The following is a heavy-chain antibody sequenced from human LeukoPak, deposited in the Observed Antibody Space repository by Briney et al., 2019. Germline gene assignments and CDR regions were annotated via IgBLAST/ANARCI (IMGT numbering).Heavy chain of an antibody. CDR3: ARASHYDSSGYYMSGVFYFDY. J-gene: IGHJ4*02. D-gene: IGHD3-22*01. V-gene: IGHV1-69*06. CDR2: IIPIFGTA. CDR1: GGTFSSYA. Sequence: ASVKVSCKASGGTFSSYAISWVRQAPGQGLEWMGGIIPIFGTANYAQKFQGRVTITADKSTSTAYMELSSLRSEDTAVYYCARASHYDSSGYYMSGVFYFDYWGQGTLVTVSS.